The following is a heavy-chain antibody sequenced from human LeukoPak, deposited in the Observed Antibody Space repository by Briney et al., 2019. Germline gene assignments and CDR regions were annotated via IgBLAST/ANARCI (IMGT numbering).Heavy chain of an antibody. CDR2: INHSGST. CDR3: ARGPYCSGGSCYSRFDY. V-gene: IGHV4-34*01. CDR1: GGSFSGYY. J-gene: IGHJ4*02. D-gene: IGHD2-15*01. Sequence: PSETLSLTCAVYGGSFSGYYWSWIRQPPGKGLEWIGEINHSGSTNYNSSLKSRVTISVDTSKNQFSLKLSSVTAADTAVYYCARGPYCSGGSCYSRFDYWGQGTLVTVSS.